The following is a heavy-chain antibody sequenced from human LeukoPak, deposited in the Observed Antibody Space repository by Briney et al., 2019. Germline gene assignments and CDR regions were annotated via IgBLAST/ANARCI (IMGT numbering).Heavy chain of an antibody. V-gene: IGHV4-39*01. CDR2: LYYDGRT. CDR1: GDSVSSSNYY. J-gene: IGHJ5*02. Sequence: SETLSLTCTVFGDSVSSSNYYWAWFRQPPGKGLDWIGSLYYDGRTYYSPSLESRVTVSVDTSKNQFALKLTSVTAADTAVYFCARRKGKWDVKWFDPWGPGNLVNVSS. D-gene: IGHD1-26*01. CDR3: ARRKGKWDVKWFDP.